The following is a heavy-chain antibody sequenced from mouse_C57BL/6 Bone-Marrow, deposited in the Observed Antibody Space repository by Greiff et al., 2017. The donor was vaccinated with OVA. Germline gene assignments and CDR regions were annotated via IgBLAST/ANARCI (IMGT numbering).Heavy chain of an antibody. V-gene: IGHV3-6*01. Sequence: EVKLVESGPGLVKPSQSLSLTCSVTGYSITSGYYWNWIRQFPGNKLEWMGYISYDGSNNYNPSLKNRISITRDTSKNQFFLKLNSVTTEDTATYYGARRWEGGYYFDYWGQGTTLTVSS. CDR1: GYSITSGYY. CDR3: ARRWEGGYYFDY. J-gene: IGHJ2*01. D-gene: IGHD2-3*01. CDR2: ISYDGSN.